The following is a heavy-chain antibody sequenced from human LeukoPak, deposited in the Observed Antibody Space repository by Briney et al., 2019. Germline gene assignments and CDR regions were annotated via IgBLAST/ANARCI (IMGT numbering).Heavy chain of an antibody. CDR2: ISGSGGST. J-gene: IGHJ4*02. CDR1: GFTFSSYA. D-gene: IGHD2-8*01. V-gene: IGHV3-23*01. CDR3: AKDGPACYGWLYYLDY. Sequence: PGGSLRLSCAASGFTFSSYAMSWVRQAPGKGLEWVSAISGSGGSTYYADSVKGRFTISRDNSKNTLYLQMNRLRAEDTAVYYCAKDGPACYGWLYYLDYWGQGTLVTVSS.